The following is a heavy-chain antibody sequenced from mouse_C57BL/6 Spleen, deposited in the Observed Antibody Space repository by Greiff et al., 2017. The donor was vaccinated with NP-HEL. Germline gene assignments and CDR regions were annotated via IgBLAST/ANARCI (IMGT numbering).Heavy chain of an antibody. CDR1: GYAFSSSW. CDR3: ARREGLYDYDCY. Sequence: QVQLQQSGPELVKPGASVKISCKASGYAFSSSWMNWVKQRPGKGLEWIGRIYPGDGDTNYNGKFKGKATLTADKSSSTAYMQLSSLTSEDSAVYFRARREGLYDYDCYWGQGTTLTVSS. J-gene: IGHJ2*01. CDR2: IYPGDGDT. D-gene: IGHD2-4*01. V-gene: IGHV1-82*01.